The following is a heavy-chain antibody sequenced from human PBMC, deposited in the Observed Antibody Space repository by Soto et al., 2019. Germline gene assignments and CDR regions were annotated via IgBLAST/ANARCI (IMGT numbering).Heavy chain of an antibody. D-gene: IGHD2-21*02. J-gene: IGHJ4*02. Sequence: QVQLVESGGGVVQPGRSLRLSCAASGFTFSNYAMHWVRQAPGKGLEWVTVISSDGNNKYYADSVKGRFTISRDNSKNTLYLQVISLRAEDTAVYYWARERRGGNSGYYLDYWGQGTLVTVSS. CDR1: GFTFSNYA. V-gene: IGHV3-30-3*01. CDR3: ARERRGGNSGYYLDY. CDR2: ISSDGNNK.